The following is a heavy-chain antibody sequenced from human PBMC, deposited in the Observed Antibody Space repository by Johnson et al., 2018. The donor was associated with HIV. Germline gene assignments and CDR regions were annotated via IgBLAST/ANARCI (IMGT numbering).Heavy chain of an antibody. Sequence: QMLLVESGGGVVQPGGSLRLSCAASGFTFSSYGMHWVRQAPGKGLEWVAFIRYDGSNKYYADSVQGRFTISRDNSKNTLYLQMNSLRAEDTAVYYCAKEGYYYDSKNDAFDIWGQGTMVTVSS. D-gene: IGHD3-22*01. CDR2: IRYDGSNK. CDR1: GFTFSSYG. V-gene: IGHV3-30*02. CDR3: AKEGYYYDSKNDAFDI. J-gene: IGHJ3*02.